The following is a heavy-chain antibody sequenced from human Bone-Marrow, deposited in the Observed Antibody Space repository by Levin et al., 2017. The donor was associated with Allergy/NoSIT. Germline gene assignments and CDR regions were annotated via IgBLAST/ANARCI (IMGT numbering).Heavy chain of an antibody. J-gene: IGHJ4*02. V-gene: IGHV1-2*02. D-gene: IGHD2/OR15-2a*01. CDR1: GYTFVDNY. CDR2: INPATGAT. Sequence: ASVKVSCKTSGYTFVDNYIHWVRQAPGQALEWMGWINPATGATEYAQKFQDRLTLSADKTIATAYMDVGRLTSDDTAVYYCTRGLRRGSSTSPYAHWGQGTLVTVSS. CDR3: TRGLRRGSSTSPYAH.